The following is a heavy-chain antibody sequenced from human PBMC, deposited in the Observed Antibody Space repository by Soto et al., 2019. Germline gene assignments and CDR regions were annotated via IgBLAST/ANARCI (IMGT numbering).Heavy chain of an antibody. CDR1: GFTFTSYA. V-gene: IGHV3-23*01. Sequence: EVQLLESGGGLVQPGGSLRLSCAASGFTFTSYAMSWVRQAPGKGLEWVSLISGSGYSTYYADSVKGRFTISRDNSKKTLYLQMNSLRAEDTAIYYCAKDEGSGSYPDYWGQGTLVTVSS. J-gene: IGHJ4*02. CDR3: AKDEGSGSYPDY. D-gene: IGHD1-26*01. CDR2: ISGSGYST.